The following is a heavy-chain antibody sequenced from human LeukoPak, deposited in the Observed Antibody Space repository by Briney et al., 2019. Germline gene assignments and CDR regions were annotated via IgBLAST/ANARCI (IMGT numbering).Heavy chain of an antibody. CDR3: ARSLWYGAYVYFDY. Sequence: SETLSLTCAVSGGSITSYYWSWIRQPPGKGLEWIGYIHYSGSTHYNPSLGSRVTISIHTSKTQLSLKLSSVTAADTAVYYCARSLWYGAYVYFDYWGQGILVTVSS. CDR2: IHYSGST. V-gene: IGHV4-59*01. CDR1: GGSITSYY. J-gene: IGHJ4*02. D-gene: IGHD4/OR15-4a*01.